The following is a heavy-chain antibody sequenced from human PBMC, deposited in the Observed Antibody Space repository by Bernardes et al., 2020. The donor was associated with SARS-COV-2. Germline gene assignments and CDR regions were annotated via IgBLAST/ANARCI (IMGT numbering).Heavy chain of an antibody. V-gene: IGHV4-59*01. CDR2: IYYSGTI. J-gene: IGHJ4*02. CDR1: GDSISNYY. CDR3: SNYKSSWSGFDY. Sequence: SETLSLTCAVSGDSISNYYWSWIRQTPGKGLEWIGYIYYSGTINYNPSLKSRVTISADTSKNQFSLKVSSVTAVDTGIYYCSNYKSSWSGFDYWSQVTLVTVSS. D-gene: IGHD6-13*01.